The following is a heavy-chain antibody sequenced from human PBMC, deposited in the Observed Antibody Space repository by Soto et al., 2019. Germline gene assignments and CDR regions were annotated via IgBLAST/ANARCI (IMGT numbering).Heavy chain of an antibody. D-gene: IGHD1-26*01. V-gene: IGHV3-23*01. CDR2: ITGSGENT. CDR3: AKVSLGATAITDFYYYGMDV. CDR1: GFTFDNYA. Sequence: GGSLRLSCAASGFTFDNYAMNWVRQAPGKGLEWVSGITGSGENTYYADSVKGRFTISRDNSKNTLYVQLNSLRVEDTAIYYCAKVSLGATAITDFYYYGMDVWGQGTMVTVS. J-gene: IGHJ6*02.